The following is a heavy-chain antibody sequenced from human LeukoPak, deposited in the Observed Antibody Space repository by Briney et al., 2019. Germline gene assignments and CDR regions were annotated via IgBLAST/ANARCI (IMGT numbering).Heavy chain of an antibody. CDR2: IYTSGST. CDR1: GGSINSYY. V-gene: IGHV4-4*07. Sequence: SETLSLTCTVSGGSINSYYWSWIRQPAGKGLEWIGRIYTSGSTNYNPSLKSRVTMSVDTSKNQFSLKLSSMTAADTAVYYCARYIVVVPAAGPDYYYYGMDVWGQGTTVTVSS. J-gene: IGHJ6*02. CDR3: ARYIVVVPAAGPDYYYYGMDV. D-gene: IGHD2-2*01.